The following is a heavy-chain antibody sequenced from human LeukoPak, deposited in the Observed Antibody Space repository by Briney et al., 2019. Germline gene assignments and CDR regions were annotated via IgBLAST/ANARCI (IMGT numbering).Heavy chain of an antibody. J-gene: IGHJ6*03. CDR2: IYYSGST. D-gene: IGHD6-13*01. CDR1: GGSISSSSYY. V-gene: IGHV4-39*07. Sequence: SETLSLTCTVSGGSISSSSYYWGWIRQPPGKGLEWIGNIYYSGSTYYNPSLKSRVTISVDTSKNQFSLKLSSVTAVDTAVYYCARGDSSSWYYYYYMDVWGKGTTVTVSS. CDR3: ARGDSSSWYYYYYMDV.